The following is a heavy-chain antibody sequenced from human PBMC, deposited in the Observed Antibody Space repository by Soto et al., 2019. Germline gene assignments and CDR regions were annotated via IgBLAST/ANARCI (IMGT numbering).Heavy chain of an antibody. CDR3: AKDYGDYWGYFDY. CDR1: GFTFSSYG. Sequence: GGSLRLSCAASGFTFSSYGMHWVRQAPGKGLEWVAVISYDGSNKYYADSVKGRFTISRDNSKNTLYLQMNSLRAEDTAVYYCAKDYGDYWGYFDYWGQGTLVTVSS. D-gene: IGHD4-17*01. J-gene: IGHJ4*02. V-gene: IGHV3-30*18. CDR2: ISYDGSNK.